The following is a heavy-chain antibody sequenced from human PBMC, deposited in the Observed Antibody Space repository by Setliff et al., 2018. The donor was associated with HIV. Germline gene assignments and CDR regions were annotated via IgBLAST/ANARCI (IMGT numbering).Heavy chain of an antibody. CDR3: ARQRNSGTFYYSYYYMDV. V-gene: IGHV1-3*04. CDR1: GYTFTNYA. CDR2: INTATGDT. J-gene: IGHJ6*03. D-gene: IGHD1-26*01. Sequence: ASVMVSCKTSGYTFTNYAMHWVRQAPGQSLEWMGWINTATGDTKYSERFRDRITIFRDTSANTAYVDLGSLRSEDTAVYYCARQRNSGTFYYSYYYMDVWGKGTTVTVSS.